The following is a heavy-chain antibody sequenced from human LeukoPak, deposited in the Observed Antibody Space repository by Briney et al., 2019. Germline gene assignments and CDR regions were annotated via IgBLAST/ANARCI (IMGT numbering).Heavy chain of an antibody. D-gene: IGHD6-19*01. CDR1: GFTFSGYW. CDR3: ARDSAVAAWDY. J-gene: IGHJ4*02. Sequence: AGGSLRLSCAASGFTFSGYWMSWVRQAPGKGLEWVANIKKDGSETYYVDSVKGRFTISRDDAKNSVYLQMNSLRAEDTAVYFCARDSAVAAWDYWGQGTLVTVSS. CDR2: IKKDGSET. V-gene: IGHV3-7*01.